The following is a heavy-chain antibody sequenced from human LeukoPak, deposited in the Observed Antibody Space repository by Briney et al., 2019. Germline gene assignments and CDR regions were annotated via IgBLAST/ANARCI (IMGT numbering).Heavy chain of an antibody. CDR3: ASTYSSGWYRGYYYYGMDV. D-gene: IGHD6-19*01. CDR1: GHTFTIYA. Sequence: GASVIVSCKASGHTFTIYANRWVRQAPGQGRERMGRISAFYSTANYAQKFQGRVTITADESTSTAYMELSSLRSEDTAVYYCASTYSSGWYRGYYYYGMDVWGKGTTVTVSS. CDR2: ISAFYSTA. J-gene: IGHJ6*04. V-gene: IGHV1-69*13.